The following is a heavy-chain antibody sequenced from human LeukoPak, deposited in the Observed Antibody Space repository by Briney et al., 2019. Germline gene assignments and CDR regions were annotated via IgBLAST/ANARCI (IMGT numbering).Heavy chain of an antibody. V-gene: IGHV3-21*01. CDR1: GFTFSSYS. CDR3: ARAARNHFDY. Sequence: GGSLRLSCAASGFTFSSYSMNWVRQAPGKGLEWVSSISSSSSYIYYADSVKGRFTISRDNAKNSLCLQMNSLRAEDTAVYYCARAARNHFDYWGQGTLSPSPQ. CDR2: ISSSSSYI. D-gene: IGHD6-6*01. J-gene: IGHJ4*02.